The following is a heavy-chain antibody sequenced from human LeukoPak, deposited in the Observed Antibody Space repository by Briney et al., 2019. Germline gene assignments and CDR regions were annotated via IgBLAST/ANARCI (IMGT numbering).Heavy chain of an antibody. D-gene: IGHD3-22*01. CDR1: GYTFTGYY. J-gene: IGHJ4*02. CDR2: INPNSGGT. V-gene: IGHV1-2*02. CDR3: AREGMPSGYGPYYYDSSGYYRYYFDY. Sequence: GASVKVSCKASGYTFTGYYMHWVRQAPGQGLEWMGWINPNSGGTNYAQKFQGRVTMTRDTPISTAYMELSRLRSDDTAVYYCAREGMPSGYGPYYYDSSGYYRYYFDYWGQGTLATVSS.